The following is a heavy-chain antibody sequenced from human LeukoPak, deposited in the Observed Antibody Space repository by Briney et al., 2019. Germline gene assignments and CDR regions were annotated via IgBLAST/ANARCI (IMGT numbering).Heavy chain of an antibody. V-gene: IGHV4-59*12. CDR2: IYYSGST. CDR1: GGSISSYY. Sequence: KPSETLSLTCTVSGGSISSYYWSWIRQPPGKGLEWIGYIYYSGSTNYNPSLKSRVTISVDTSKNQFSLKLSSVTAADTAVYYCARRDMAAAGTFDYWGQGTLVTVSS. J-gene: IGHJ4*02. CDR3: ARRDMAAAGTFDY. D-gene: IGHD6-13*01.